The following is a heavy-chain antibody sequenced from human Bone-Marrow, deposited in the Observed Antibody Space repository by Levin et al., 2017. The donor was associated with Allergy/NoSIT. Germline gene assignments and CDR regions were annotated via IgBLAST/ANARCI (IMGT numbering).Heavy chain of an antibody. J-gene: IGHJ5*02. CDR3: ARVGYSSGHYSNRGRFDT. D-gene: IGHD3-22*01. V-gene: IGHV1-2*02. CDR1: GYRFTDYY. Sequence: ASVKVSCQASGYRFTDYYIHWVRQAPGQGLEWMGGINPHSDGTNYAQKFQGRVTMTSDTSISTAYMELSRLRSDDTAVYYCARVGYSSGHYSNRGRFDTWGQGTLVTVSS. CDR2: INPHSDGT.